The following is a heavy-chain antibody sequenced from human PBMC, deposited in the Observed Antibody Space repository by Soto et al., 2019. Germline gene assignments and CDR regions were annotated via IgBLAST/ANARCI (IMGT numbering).Heavy chain of an antibody. J-gene: IGHJ1*01. V-gene: IGHV4-39*01. CDR3: ARHAGSRDGYPSPAEYFQH. CDR2: IYYSGST. D-gene: IGHD3-10*01. Sequence: QLQLQESGPGLVKPSETLSLTCTVSGGSISSSSYYWGWIRQPPGKGLEWIGSIYYSGSTYYNPSLKSRVTISVDTSKNQFSLKLSSVTAADTAVYYCARHAGSRDGYPSPAEYFQHWGQGTLVTVSS. CDR1: GGSISSSSYY.